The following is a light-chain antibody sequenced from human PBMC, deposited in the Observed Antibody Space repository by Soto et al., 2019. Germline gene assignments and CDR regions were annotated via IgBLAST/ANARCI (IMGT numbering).Light chain of an antibody. CDR3: AAWDDSLNGSNWV. J-gene: IGLJ3*02. CDR2: SDN. V-gene: IGLV1-44*01. Sequence: QSVLTQPPSASGTPGQRVTISCSGSSSNIGSNTVNWYRQLPGTAPKLLIYSDNQRPSGVPDRFSVSKSGTSASLAISGLQSEAEADYYCAAWDDSLNGSNWVFGGGTKLTVL. CDR1: SSNIGSNT.